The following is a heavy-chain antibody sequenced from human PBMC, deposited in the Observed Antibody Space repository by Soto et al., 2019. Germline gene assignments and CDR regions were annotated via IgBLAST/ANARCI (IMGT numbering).Heavy chain of an antibody. J-gene: IGHJ2*01. Sequence: QVQLVESGGGLVKPGGSVRLSCAASGFTFSDYYMNWIRQAPGKGPEWVSYISSSSSYTKYADSVKGRFIVSRDNAKNSLYMRMNSLRAEDTAVYYCARDLRDISAAGISANWYFDLWGRSTLVTVSS. V-gene: IGHV3-11*06. D-gene: IGHD6-13*01. CDR1: GFTFSDYY. CDR2: ISSSSSYT. CDR3: ARDLRDISAAGISANWYFDL.